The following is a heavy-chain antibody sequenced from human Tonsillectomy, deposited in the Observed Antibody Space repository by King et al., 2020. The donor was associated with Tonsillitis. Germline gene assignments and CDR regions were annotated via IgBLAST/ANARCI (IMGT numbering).Heavy chain of an antibody. CDR3: ARGGEILTGGSLFDP. CDR1: GGSISSGSYY. J-gene: IGHJ5*02. Sequence: QLQESGPGLVKPSQTLSLTCTVSGGSISSGSYYWSRIRQPAGKGLEWIGRIHTSGRVNYNPSLESRVTMSVDTSKNQFSLKLSSMTAADTAVYYCARGGEILTGGSLFDPWGQGTLVTVSS. D-gene: IGHD3-9*01. CDR2: IHTSGRV. V-gene: IGHV4-61*02.